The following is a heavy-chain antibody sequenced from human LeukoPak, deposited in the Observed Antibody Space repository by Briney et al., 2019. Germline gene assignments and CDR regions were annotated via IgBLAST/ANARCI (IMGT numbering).Heavy chain of an antibody. Sequence: GDSLKISCKGSGYSFTSYWIGWVRQMPGKGLEWMGIIYPGDSDTRYSPSFQGKVTISADKSISTAYLQWSSLKASDTAMYYCARRGIGYCSSTSCGDAFDIWGQGTMVTVSS. CDR3: ARRGIGYCSSTSCGDAFDI. CDR2: IYPGDSDT. V-gene: IGHV5-51*01. CDR1: GYSFTSYW. D-gene: IGHD2-2*01. J-gene: IGHJ3*02.